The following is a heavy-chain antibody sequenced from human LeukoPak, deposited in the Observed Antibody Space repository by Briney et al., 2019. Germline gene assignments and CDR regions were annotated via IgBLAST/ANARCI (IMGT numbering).Heavy chain of an antibody. CDR3: AREDGFGEFLIDY. CDR2: IYYSGST. Sequence: SETLSLTCTVSGGSISSYYWSWIRQPPGKGLERIGYIYYSGSTNYNPSLKSRVTISVDTSKNQFSLKLSSVTAADTAVYYCAREDGFGEFLIDYWGQGTLVTVSS. CDR1: GGSISSYY. J-gene: IGHJ4*02. V-gene: IGHV4-59*01. D-gene: IGHD3-10*01.